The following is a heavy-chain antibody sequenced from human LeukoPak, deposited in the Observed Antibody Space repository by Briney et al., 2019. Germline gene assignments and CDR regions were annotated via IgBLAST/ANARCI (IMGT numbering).Heavy chain of an antibody. J-gene: IGHJ4*02. CDR1: GYTFTGYY. Sequence: GASVKVSCKASGYTFTGYYMHWVRQAPGQGLEWMGWINPNSGGTNYAQKFQGRVTMTRDTSISTAYMELSRLRSDDTAVYYCARDIGGATPYFDYWGQGTLVTVSS. D-gene: IGHD1-26*01. V-gene: IGHV1-2*02. CDR2: INPNSGGT. CDR3: ARDIGGATPYFDY.